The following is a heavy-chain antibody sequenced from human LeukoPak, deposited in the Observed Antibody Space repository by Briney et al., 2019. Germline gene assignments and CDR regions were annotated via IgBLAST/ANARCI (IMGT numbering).Heavy chain of an antibody. Sequence: SETLSLTCAVYGGSFSGYYWSWIRQPPGKGLEWIGEINHSGSTNYNPSLKSRVTISVDTSKNQFSLKLSSVTAADTVVYYCARVPVYWGQGTLVTVSS. CDR1: GGSFSGYY. V-gene: IGHV4-34*01. CDR2: INHSGST. J-gene: IGHJ4*02. CDR3: ARVPVY.